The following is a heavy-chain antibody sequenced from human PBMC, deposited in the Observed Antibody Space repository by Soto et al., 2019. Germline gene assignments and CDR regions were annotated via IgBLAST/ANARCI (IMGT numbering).Heavy chain of an antibody. CDR1: GYTFTSYD. J-gene: IGHJ3*02. CDR2: MNPNSGNT. Sequence: QVQLVQSGAEVKKPGASVKVSCKASGYTFTSYDIHWVRQATGQGLEWMGWMNPNSGNTGYAQKFQGRVTITRNTSITTAYMDLSSLRSEDTAVYYCARGINYYDSGDDAFDIWGQGTMVTVSS. D-gene: IGHD3-10*01. CDR3: ARGINYYDSGDDAFDI. V-gene: IGHV1-8*01.